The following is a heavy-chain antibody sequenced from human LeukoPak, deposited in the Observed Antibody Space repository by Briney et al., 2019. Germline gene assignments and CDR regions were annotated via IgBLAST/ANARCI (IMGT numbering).Heavy chain of an antibody. CDR3: ANLAGLLLWFGELPDAFDI. V-gene: IGHV4-61*02. CDR2: IYTSGST. J-gene: IGHJ3*02. Sequence: SQTLSLTCTVSGGSISSGSYYWSWIRQPAGKGLEWIGRIYTSGSTNYNPSLKSRVTISVDTSKNQFSLKLSSVTAADTAVYYCANLAGLLLWFGELPDAFDIWGQGTMVTVSS. CDR1: GGSISSGSYY. D-gene: IGHD3-10*01.